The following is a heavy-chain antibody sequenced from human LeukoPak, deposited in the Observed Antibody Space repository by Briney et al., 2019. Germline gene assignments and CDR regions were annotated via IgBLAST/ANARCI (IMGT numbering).Heavy chain of an antibody. J-gene: IGHJ4*02. V-gene: IGHV3-21*01. CDR2: ISSSSSYI. CDR3: ARDLRSSGYYAFDY. D-gene: IGHD3-22*01. Sequence: GQSLRLSCAASGFTFTSYAMSWVRQAPGKGLEWVSCISSSSSYIYYADSVKGRFTTSRDNAKNSLYLQMNSLRAEDTAVYYCARDLRSSGYYAFDYWGQGTLVTVSS. CDR1: GFTFTSYA.